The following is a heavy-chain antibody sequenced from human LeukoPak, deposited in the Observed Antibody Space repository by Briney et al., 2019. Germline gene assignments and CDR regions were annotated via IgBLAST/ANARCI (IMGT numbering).Heavy chain of an antibody. D-gene: IGHD1-26*01. CDR3: ARDPGSAAHDWYFDL. Sequence: GGSLRLSCAASGFTFSNYLMHWVRQAPGKGLVWVSRIGSGGSGTSYADSVKGRFTISSDNAKDTLFLQMNSLRVEDSAVYYCARDPGSAAHDWYFDLWGRGTLVTVSS. CDR1: GFTFSNYL. J-gene: IGHJ2*01. CDR2: IGSGGSGT. V-gene: IGHV3-74*01.